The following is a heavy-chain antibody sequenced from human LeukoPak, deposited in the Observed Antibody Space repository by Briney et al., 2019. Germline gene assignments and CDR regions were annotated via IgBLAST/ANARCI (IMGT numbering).Heavy chain of an antibody. CDR2: IYSSGAT. V-gene: IGHV3-53*01. J-gene: IGHJ4*02. CDR1: GFTVSNDY. D-gene: IGHD2-2*02. CDR3: ERHQLGGYCDSPRCHTNFYY. Sequence: GGSLKLSCAASGFTVSNDYMSWVRQAPGKGLEWVSVIYSSGATYYADSVKGRFTISRDNSKTTPYLQMNSQRVEETALYFCERHQLGGYCDSPRCHTNFYYWGQGALFTVSS.